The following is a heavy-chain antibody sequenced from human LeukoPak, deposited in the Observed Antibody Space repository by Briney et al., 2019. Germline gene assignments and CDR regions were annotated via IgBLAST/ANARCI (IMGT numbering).Heavy chain of an antibody. CDR1: GASIFNYY. CDR3: ARDLRAKY. J-gene: IGHJ1*01. D-gene: IGHD4/OR15-4a*01. CDR2: VHHSGRT. Sequence: SETLSLTCNVSGASIFNYYWSCIRQAPGKGLEWIGYVHHSGRTNSNPSLGSRVTMSVHTSTSQLSLNLTSVTTADTAVYFCARDLRAKYWGQGTLVFVSS. V-gene: IGHV4-59*01.